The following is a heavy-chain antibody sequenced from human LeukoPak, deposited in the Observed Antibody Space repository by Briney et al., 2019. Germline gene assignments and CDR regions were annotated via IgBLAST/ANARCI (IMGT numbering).Heavy chain of an antibody. D-gene: IGHD1-26*01. J-gene: IGHJ4*02. CDR3: ASRTGSYYPFDS. Sequence: GESLKISCKGSGYSFSNYYIDWVRPMPGKGLEWMGVMYPGGSDIRYSPSFQGQVTISADKFIDPAYLQWSSLKASDSAMYYCASRTGSYYPFDSWGQGTLVTVSS. V-gene: IGHV5-51*01. CDR2: MYPGGSDI. CDR1: GYSFSNYY.